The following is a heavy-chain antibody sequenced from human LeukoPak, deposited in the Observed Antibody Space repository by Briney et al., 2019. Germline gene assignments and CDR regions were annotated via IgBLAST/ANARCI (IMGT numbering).Heavy chain of an antibody. Sequence: GASVKVSCKASGYTFTDYYMHRVRQPPGQGLEWMGWINPNSGGTNYAQKFQGRVTMTRDTSISTAYMELSRLRSDDTAVYYCARDQSGSYLNWGQGTLVTVSS. J-gene: IGHJ4*02. D-gene: IGHD3-10*01. V-gene: IGHV1-2*02. CDR2: INPNSGGT. CDR3: ARDQSGSYLN. CDR1: GYTFTDYY.